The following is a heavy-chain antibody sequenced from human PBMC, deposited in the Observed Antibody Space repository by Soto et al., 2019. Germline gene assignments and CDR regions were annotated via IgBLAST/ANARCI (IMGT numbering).Heavy chain of an antibody. Sequence: EVQLVESGGGLVQPGGSLRLSCAASGFTFSTYSLTWVRQAPGKGLAWVSYISGRSSAIYYADSVKGRFTISRDNAKNSLYLQMNSLRDEDTAVYYCAGCARGGYYNYYARDVWGQGTTVTVSS. CDR3: AGCARGGYYNYYARDV. V-gene: IGHV3-48*02. D-gene: IGHD2-15*01. CDR1: GFTFSTYS. CDR2: ISGRSSAI. J-gene: IGHJ6*01.